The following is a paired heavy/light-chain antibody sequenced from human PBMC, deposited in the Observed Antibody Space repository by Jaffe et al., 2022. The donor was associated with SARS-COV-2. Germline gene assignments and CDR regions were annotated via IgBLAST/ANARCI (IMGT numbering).Heavy chain of an antibody. J-gene: IGHJ4*02. CDR3: ARGIVAAGTGVFDH. CDR2: INQDASEK. CDR1: GFMFSTHW. D-gene: IGHD6-13*01. V-gene: IGHV3-7*03. Sequence: EVQLMESGGGLVQPGGSLRLSCAASGFMFSTHWMTWVRQAPGKGLEWVATINQDASEKYYVASVKGRFTISRDNAKNSLDLQMDSLRAEDTAIYYCARGIVAAGTGVFDHWGQGTLVTVSS.
Light chain of an antibody. J-gene: IGKJ4*01. CDR1: QSINTY. CDR3: QQRSSWPPLT. V-gene: IGKV3-11*01. CDR2: DAS. Sequence: EIVLTQSPATLSLSPGERATLSCRASQSINTYLAWYQQKPGQAPRLLIFDASYRATGIPARFSGSGSGTDFTLTISSLEPEDFAVYYCQQRSSWPPLTFGGGTKVEI.